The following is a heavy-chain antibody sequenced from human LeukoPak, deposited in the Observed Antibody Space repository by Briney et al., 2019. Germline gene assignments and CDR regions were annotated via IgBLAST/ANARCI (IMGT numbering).Heavy chain of an antibody. CDR3: ARLGIYDDAFDI. CDR2: IIPIFGTA. CDR1: GGTFSSYA. V-gene: IGHV1-69*13. Sequence: SVKVSCKASGGTFSSYAISWVRQAPGQGLEWMGGIIPIFGTANYAQKFQGRVTITADESTSTAYMELSSLRSEDTAVYYCARLGIYDDAFDIWGQGTMVTVSS. J-gene: IGHJ3*02. D-gene: IGHD3-16*01.